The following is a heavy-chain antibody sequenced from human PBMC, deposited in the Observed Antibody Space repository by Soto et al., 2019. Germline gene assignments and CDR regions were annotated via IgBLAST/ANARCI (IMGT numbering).Heavy chain of an antibody. D-gene: IGHD3-10*01. CDR2: IYYSGST. CDR3: ARDGSTMVRGQNGMDV. Sequence: PSDTLSLTCTVSGGSISSYYWSWIRQPPGKGLEWIGYIYYSGSTNYNPSLKSRVTISVDTSKNQFSLKLSSVTAADTAVYYCARDGSTMVRGQNGMDVWGQGTTVTVSS. CDR1: GGSISSYY. J-gene: IGHJ6*02. V-gene: IGHV4-59*01.